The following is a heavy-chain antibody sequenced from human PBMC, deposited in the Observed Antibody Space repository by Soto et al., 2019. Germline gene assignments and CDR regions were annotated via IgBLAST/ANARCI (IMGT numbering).Heavy chain of an antibody. D-gene: IGHD2-2*02. CDR1: GGSISSGGYY. J-gene: IGHJ5*02. CDR3: ARALRVVVPAAILGGYNWFDP. CDR2: IYYSGST. Sequence: SETLSLTCTVSGGSISSGGYYRSWIRQHPGKGLEWIGYIYYSGSTYYNPSLKSRVTISVDTSKNQFSLKLSSVTAADTAVYYCARALRVVVPAAILGGYNWFDPWGQGTLVTVSS. V-gene: IGHV4-31*03.